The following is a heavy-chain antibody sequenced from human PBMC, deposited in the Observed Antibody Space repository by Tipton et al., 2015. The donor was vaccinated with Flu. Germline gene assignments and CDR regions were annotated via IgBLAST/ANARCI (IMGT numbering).Heavy chain of an antibody. J-gene: IGHJ5*02. D-gene: IGHD4-17*01. CDR3: ARDRVGDYSGFDP. CDR2: IYTSGST. V-gene: IGHV4-4*08. Sequence: LRLSCTVSGGSISSHYWSWIRQPPGKGLEWIGYIYTSGSTNYNPSLKSRVTISVDTSKNQFSLKLSSVTAADTAVYYCARDRVGDYSGFDPWGQGTLVTVSS. CDR1: GGSISSHY.